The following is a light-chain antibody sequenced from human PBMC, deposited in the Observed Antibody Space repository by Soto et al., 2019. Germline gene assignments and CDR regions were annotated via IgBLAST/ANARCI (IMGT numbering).Light chain of an antibody. CDR1: QSVIYSANNKNC. J-gene: IGKJ1*01. CDR2: WAS. V-gene: IGKV4-1*01. Sequence: DIVMTQSPDSLAVSLGERATINCKSSQSVIYSANNKNCLAWYQQKPGQPPKLLIYWASTRESGVPDRFSGSGSGTDFTLTISSLQAEDVAVYYCQQYLAIPRTFSQGTKVDIK. CDR3: QQYLAIPRT.